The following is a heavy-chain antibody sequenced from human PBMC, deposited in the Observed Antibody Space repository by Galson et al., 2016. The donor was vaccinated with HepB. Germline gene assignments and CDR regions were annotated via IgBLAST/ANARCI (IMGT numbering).Heavy chain of an antibody. CDR2: VNHSGYT. CDR1: GASVNSSNW. Sequence: SETLSLTCAVSGASVNSSNWWSWIRQPPGKGLEWIGEVNHSGYTRYNPSLKSRVTISVDTSKNQFSLNLTSMTAADTAVYYCAGVVVAATNWFDPWGQGTLVTVSS. D-gene: IGHD2-15*01. J-gene: IGHJ5*02. CDR3: AGVVVAATNWFDP. V-gene: IGHV4-34*01.